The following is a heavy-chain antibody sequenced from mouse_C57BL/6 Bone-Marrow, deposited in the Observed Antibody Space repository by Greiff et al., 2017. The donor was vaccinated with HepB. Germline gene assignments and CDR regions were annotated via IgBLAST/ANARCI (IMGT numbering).Heavy chain of an antibody. V-gene: IGHV5-16*01. Sequence: EVMLVESEGGLVQPGSSMKLSCTASGFTFSDYYMAWVRQVPEKGLEWVANINYDGSSTYYLDSLKSRFIISRDNAKNILYLQMSSLKSEDTATYYCARGDYYYGSAFAYWGQGTLVTVSA. CDR2: INYDGSST. J-gene: IGHJ3*01. D-gene: IGHD1-1*01. CDR1: GFTFSDYY. CDR3: ARGDYYYGSAFAY.